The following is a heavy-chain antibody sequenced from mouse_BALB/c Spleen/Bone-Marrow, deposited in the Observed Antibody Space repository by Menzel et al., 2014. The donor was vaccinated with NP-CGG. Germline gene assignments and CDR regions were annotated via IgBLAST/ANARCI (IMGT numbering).Heavy chain of an antibody. CDR2: ISSGSSTI. D-gene: IGHD4-1*01. CDR3: ARGGNWEDFDY. Sequence: EVQGVESGGGLVQPGGSRKLSCAASGFTFSSFGMHWVRRAPERGLEWVAYISSGSSTIFYADTVKGRFTISRDNPKNTLFLQMTSLRSEDTAMYYCARGGNWEDFDYWGQGTTLTVSS. CDR1: GFTFSSFG. V-gene: IGHV5-17*02. J-gene: IGHJ2*01.